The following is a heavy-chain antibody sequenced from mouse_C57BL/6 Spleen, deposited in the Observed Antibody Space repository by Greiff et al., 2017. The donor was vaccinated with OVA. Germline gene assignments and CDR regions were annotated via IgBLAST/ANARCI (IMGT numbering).Heavy chain of an antibody. CDR2: ISNLAYSI. D-gene: IGHD1-1*01. J-gene: IGHJ1*03. V-gene: IGHV5-15*04. CDR3: ARRGITTAVALNWYFDV. Sequence: EVKVVESGGGLVQPGGSLKLSCAASGFTFSDYGMAWVRQAPRKGPEWVAFISNLAYSIYYADTVTGRFTISRENAKNTLYLEMSSLRSEDTAMYYCARRGITTAVALNWYFDVWGTGTTVTVSS. CDR1: GFTFSDYG.